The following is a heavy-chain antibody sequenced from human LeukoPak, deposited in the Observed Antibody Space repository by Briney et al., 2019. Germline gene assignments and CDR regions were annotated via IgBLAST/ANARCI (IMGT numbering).Heavy chain of an antibody. J-gene: IGHJ4*02. V-gene: IGHV1-2*02. CDR3: ARDPGYFYYFDY. D-gene: IGHD3-9*01. CDR1: GYTFTGYY. CDR2: INPNSGGT. Sequence: ASVKVSCTASGYTFTGYYMHWVRQAPGQGLEWMGWINPNSGGTNYAQKFQGRVTMTRDTSISTAYMELSRLRSDDTAVYYCARDPGYFYYFDYWGQGTLVTVSS.